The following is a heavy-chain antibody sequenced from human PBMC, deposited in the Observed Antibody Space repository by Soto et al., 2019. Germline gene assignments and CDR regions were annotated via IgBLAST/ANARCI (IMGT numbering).Heavy chain of an antibody. CDR1: GYTFTSYG. D-gene: IGHD3-10*01. V-gene: IGHV1-18*01. CDR3: ARGNYFGSGTFDY. Sequence: QVPLEQSGAEVKKPGASVKVSCKTSGYTFTSYGVSWVRQAPGQGLEWMAWISGSSGSTYYAQNFQGRVTVTTDTSTATASMELRSLRSDDSAIYYCARGNYFGSGTFDYWGQGTLVTVSS. CDR2: ISGSSGST. J-gene: IGHJ4*02.